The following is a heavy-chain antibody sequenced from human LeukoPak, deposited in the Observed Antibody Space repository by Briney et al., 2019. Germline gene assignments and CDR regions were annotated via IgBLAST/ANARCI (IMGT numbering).Heavy chain of an antibody. D-gene: IGHD5-24*01. CDR2: VSADGRTQ. CDR3: AREFGHNRWYFDY. CDR1: GFAFSSYA. Sequence: GRSLRLSCAASGFAFSSYAMHWVRQAPGKGLEWVTVVSADGRTQLYSDSVKGRFTVSRDNSLNTLHLQMNSLKTEDTAVYYCAREFGHNRWYFDYWGQGALVTVSS. J-gene: IGHJ4*02. V-gene: IGHV3-30*04.